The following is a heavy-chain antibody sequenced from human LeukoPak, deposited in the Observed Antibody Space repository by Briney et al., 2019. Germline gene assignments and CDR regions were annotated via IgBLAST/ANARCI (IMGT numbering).Heavy chain of an antibody. J-gene: IGHJ4*02. CDR3: ASRYSSTLPVD. D-gene: IGHD6-13*01. CDR1: GGSISSSSYY. Sequence: SETLSLTCTVSGGSISSSSYYRGWIRQPPGKGLEWIGSIYYSGSTYYNPSLKSRVTISVDTSKNQFSLKLSSVTAADTAVYYCASRYSSTLPVDWGQGTLVTVSS. CDR2: IYYSGST. V-gene: IGHV4-39*01.